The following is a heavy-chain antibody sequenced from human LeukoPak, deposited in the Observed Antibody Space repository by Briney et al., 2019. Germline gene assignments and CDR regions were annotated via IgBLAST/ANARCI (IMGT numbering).Heavy chain of an antibody. D-gene: IGHD3-22*01. CDR2: ISPGDSAP. J-gene: IGHJ3*02. Sequence: LGESLKISCEGSGYNFTIYRIAWVRQMPGRGQECMGIISPGDSAPTYSPSFRGQVTISVDKSINTAYLQWSSLKASDTAMYFCASRLYYYDVSGPSAFDIWGQGSMVTVSS. CDR1: GYNFTIYR. V-gene: IGHV5-51*01. CDR3: ASRLYYYDVSGPSAFDI.